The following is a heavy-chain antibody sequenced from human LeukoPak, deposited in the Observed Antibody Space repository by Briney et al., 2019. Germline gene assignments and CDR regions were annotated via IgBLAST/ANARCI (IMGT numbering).Heavy chain of an antibody. CDR1: GFTFSTYA. V-gene: IGHV3-23*01. D-gene: IGHD2-15*01. CDR3: AKDQGQAVVPRRFDY. CDR2: IYYSGGDT. J-gene: IGHJ4*02. Sequence: GGSLRLSCAASGFTFSTYAMSWVRQAPGKGLEWVSTIYYSGGDTYSADSVKGRFTISRDNAKNTLYLQMNSLRAEDTAVYYCAKDQGQAVVPRRFDYWGQGTLVTVSS.